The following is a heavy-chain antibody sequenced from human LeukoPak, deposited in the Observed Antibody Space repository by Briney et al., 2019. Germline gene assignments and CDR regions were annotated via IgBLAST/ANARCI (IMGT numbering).Heavy chain of an antibody. J-gene: IGHJ4*02. CDR2: IYYSGST. CDR3: ARHGANVLRYFDWPLFGY. CDR1: GYSISSGYY. V-gene: IGHV4-38-2*02. Sequence: SETLSLTCTVSGYSISSGYYWGWIRPPPGKGLEWIGSIYYSGSTYYNPSLKSRVTISVDTSKNQFSLKLSSVTAADTAVYYCARHGANVLRYFDWPLFGYWGQGTLVTVSS. D-gene: IGHD3-9*01.